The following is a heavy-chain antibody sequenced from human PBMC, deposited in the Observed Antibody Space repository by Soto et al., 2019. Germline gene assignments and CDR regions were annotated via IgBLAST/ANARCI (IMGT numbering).Heavy chain of an antibody. Sequence: QVQLQESGPGLVKPSGTLSLTCAVSGGSFTSNNWWTWVRQPPGQGLEWIGEIYRTGSTNYNPSLQSRVTISLDKSENQCALKVTSLTAADTAVYYCASRDPGTSVDYWGQGTLVTVSS. J-gene: IGHJ4*02. CDR2: IYRTGST. V-gene: IGHV4-4*02. CDR3: ASRDPGTSVDY. CDR1: GGSFTSNNW. D-gene: IGHD1-7*01.